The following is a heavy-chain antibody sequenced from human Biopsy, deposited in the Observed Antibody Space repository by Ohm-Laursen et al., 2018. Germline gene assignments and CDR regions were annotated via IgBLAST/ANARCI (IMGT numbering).Heavy chain of an antibody. V-gene: IGHV4-61*01. J-gene: IGHJ6*02. CDR3: ARDVKRYCSGTSCYSGYFGMDV. D-gene: IGHD2-2*01. CDR2: VYYSGTT. CDR1: GGSVSDSFHF. Sequence: SDTLPLTCAVSGGSVSDSFHFWSWIRQPPGKGLEWIGDVYYSGTTNYNPSLKSRLTISVDTSKNQFSLNLNSVTAADTAVYFCARDVKRYCSGTSCYSGYFGMDVWGQGTTVTVS.